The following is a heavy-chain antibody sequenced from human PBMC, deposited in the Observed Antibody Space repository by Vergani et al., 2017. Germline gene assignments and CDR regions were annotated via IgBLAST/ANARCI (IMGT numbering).Heavy chain of an antibody. Sequence: QVQLVESGGGVVQPGRSLRLSCAASGFTFSSYGMHWVRQAPGKGLEWVAVIWYDGSNKYYADSVKGRFTISRDNSKNTLYLQMNSLRAEDTAVYYCAKDSSGWSAFDYWGQGTTVTVSS. J-gene: IGHJ4*03. CDR1: GFTFSSYG. CDR3: AKDSSGWSAFDY. CDR2: IWYDGSNK. V-gene: IGHV3-33*06. D-gene: IGHD6-19*01.